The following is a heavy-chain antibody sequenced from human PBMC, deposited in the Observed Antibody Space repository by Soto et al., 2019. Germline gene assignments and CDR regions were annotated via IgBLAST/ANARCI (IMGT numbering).Heavy chain of an antibody. CDR3: ARGIGGTSDY. V-gene: IGHV4-31*03. CDR1: GGSISSGGYY. CDR2: IYYSGST. J-gene: IGHJ4*02. Sequence: SETLSLTCTVSGGSISSGGYYWSWIRQHPGKGLEWIGYIYYSGSTYYNPSLKSRVTISVDTSKNHFSLKLSSVTAADTAVYYCARGIGGTSDYWGQGTLVTVSS. D-gene: IGHD2-15*01.